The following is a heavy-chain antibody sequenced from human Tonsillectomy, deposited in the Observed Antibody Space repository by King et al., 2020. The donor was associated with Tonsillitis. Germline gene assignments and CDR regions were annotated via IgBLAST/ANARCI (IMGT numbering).Heavy chain of an antibody. CDR3: ARNRAWLGAQYYFDY. Sequence: QLVQSGAEVKKPGASVKVSCKASGYTFTGYYMHWVRQAPGQGLEWMGWINPNSGGTNYAQKFQGRVTMTRDTSNSTAYMELSRLRSDGTAVYYCARNRAWLGAQYYFDYWRQGALVTVPS. D-gene: IGHD6-19*01. J-gene: IGHJ4*02. CDR1: GYTFTGYY. V-gene: IGHV1-2*02. CDR2: INPNSGGT.